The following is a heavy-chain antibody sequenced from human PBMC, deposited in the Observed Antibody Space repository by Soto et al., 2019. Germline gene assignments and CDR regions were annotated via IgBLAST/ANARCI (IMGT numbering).Heavy chain of an antibody. CDR2: ISLYHHST. V-gene: IGHV1-46*01. CDR1: GYPFTDYF. CDR3: ARELYSCGGDCPYYTDY. D-gene: IGHD2-21*02. J-gene: IGHJ4*02. Sequence: ASVKVSCKTSGYPFTDYFIHWVRQAPGQGLEWMGIISLYHHSTSYAQKFQGRLTVTADTSTTTVYMDLSSLTSEDSAVYWCARELYSCGGDCPYYTDYWGKGILVTGSS.